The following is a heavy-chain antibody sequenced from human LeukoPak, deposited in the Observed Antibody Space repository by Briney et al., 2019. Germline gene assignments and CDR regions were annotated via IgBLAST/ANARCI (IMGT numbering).Heavy chain of an antibody. Sequence: TSETLSLTCTVSGGSISSYYWSWIRQPPGKGLEWIGYIYYSGSTNCNPSLKSRVTISVDTSKNQFSLRLRSVTAADTATYYCARGTLYRGWSYYLDFWGQGSQVTVSA. J-gene: IGHJ4*02. CDR2: IYYSGST. V-gene: IGHV4-59*12. D-gene: IGHD6-19*01. CDR1: GGSISSYY. CDR3: ARGTLYRGWSYYLDF.